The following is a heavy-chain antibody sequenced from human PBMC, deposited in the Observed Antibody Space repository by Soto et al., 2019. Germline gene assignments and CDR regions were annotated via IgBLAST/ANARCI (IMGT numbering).Heavy chain of an antibody. V-gene: IGHV2-5*02. CDR1: GFSLSTSGVG. D-gene: IGHD3-9*01. J-gene: IGHJ5*02. Sequence: QITLKESGPPLVKPTQTLTLTCSFSGFSLSTSGVGVGWIRQPPGKALEWLAVIYADDDKRYNPSLKRRLTIAKDTSKNQVVPTMTNMDPVDTGTYYCGHRRMNYDMMTGYYQKWFDPWRQGSLVTVSS. CDR3: GHRRMNYDMMTGYYQKWFDP. CDR2: IYADDDK.